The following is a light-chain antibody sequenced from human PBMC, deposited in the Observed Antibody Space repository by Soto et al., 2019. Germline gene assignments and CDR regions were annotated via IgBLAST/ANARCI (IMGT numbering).Light chain of an antibody. CDR2: DAS. CDR3: QQRSNWPGGT. J-gene: IGKJ2*02. Sequence: EIVLTQSPATLSLSPGERATLSCRASQSVSSYLAWYQQKPGQAPRLLIYDASNRATGIPARFSGSGSGTDFTLTISSLEPEDSAVYYCQQRSNWPGGTFGQGTKLEIK. V-gene: IGKV3-11*01. CDR1: QSVSSY.